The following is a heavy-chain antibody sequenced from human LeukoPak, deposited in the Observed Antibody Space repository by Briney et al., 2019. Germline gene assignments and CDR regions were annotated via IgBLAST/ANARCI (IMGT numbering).Heavy chain of an antibody. CDR3: ASFRWAVGFEY. D-gene: IGHD2-15*01. CDR2: ISHSGGT. Sequence: SETLSLTCAVYGGSFSGYYWSYIRQTPGKGLEWIGEISHSGGTNYNPSPMSRLTISVDTSKNQFSLKLNSVTAADTAVYYCASFRWAVGFEYWDQGTLVTVSS. CDR1: GGSFSGYY. J-gene: IGHJ4*02. V-gene: IGHV4-34*01.